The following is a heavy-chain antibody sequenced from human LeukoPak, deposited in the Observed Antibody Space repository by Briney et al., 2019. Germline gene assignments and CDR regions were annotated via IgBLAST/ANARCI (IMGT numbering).Heavy chain of an antibody. D-gene: IGHD5-12*01. Sequence: GASVKVSCKASGYTFTGYYMHWLRQAPGQGLEWMGWINPNSGGTNYAQKFQGRVTMTRDTSISTAYMELSRLRSDDTAVYYCAGTTLREYYYYGMDVWGQGTTVTVSS. J-gene: IGHJ6*02. V-gene: IGHV1-2*02. CDR2: INPNSGGT. CDR1: GYTFTGYY. CDR3: AGTTLREYYYYGMDV.